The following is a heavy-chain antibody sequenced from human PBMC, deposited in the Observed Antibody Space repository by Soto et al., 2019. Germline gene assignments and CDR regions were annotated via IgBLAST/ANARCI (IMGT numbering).Heavy chain of an antibody. D-gene: IGHD3-16*01. Sequence: QVQLVQSGAEVKKPGASVKVSCKASGDTFTRYDINWVRQATGQGLEWMGWMNPNSGNTGYAQKFQGRVTMTGNTSRSTAYMELSSLRAEATAVYYCARGDVWATGEIDYWGQGTLVTVSS. V-gene: IGHV1-8*01. CDR1: GDTFTRYD. CDR2: MNPNSGNT. J-gene: IGHJ4*02. CDR3: ARGDVWATGEIDY.